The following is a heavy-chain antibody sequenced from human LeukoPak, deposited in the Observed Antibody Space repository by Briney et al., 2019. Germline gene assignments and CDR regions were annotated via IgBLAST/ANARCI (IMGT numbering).Heavy chain of an antibody. Sequence: GGSLRLSCVASGYTFRSYSINWVRHAPGKGLEWVSSISVRSNYIYYADSVRGRFSISRDDARDPLYLQMNSLRAEDTAVYFCVRLRRNSDTSGFYYYYDFWGQGTLVTVSS. V-gene: IGHV3-21*01. CDR1: GYTFRSYS. CDR3: VRLRRNSDTSGFYYYYDF. D-gene: IGHD3-22*01. J-gene: IGHJ4*02. CDR2: ISVRSNYI.